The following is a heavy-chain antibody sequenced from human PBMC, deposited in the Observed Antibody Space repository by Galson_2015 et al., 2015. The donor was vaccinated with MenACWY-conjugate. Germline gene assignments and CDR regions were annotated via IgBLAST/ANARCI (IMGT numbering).Heavy chain of an antibody. D-gene: IGHD2-21*02. Sequence: PALVKPTQTLTLTCTFSGFSLSTSGMCVSWIRQPPGKALEWLALIDWDDDKYYSTSLKTRLTISKDTSKNQVVLTMTIMDPVDTATYYCARIPGDRGDSHPDYWGQGTLVTVSS. J-gene: IGHJ4*02. V-gene: IGHV2-70*01. CDR2: IDWDDDK. CDR1: GFSLSTSGMC. CDR3: ARIPGDRGDSHPDY.